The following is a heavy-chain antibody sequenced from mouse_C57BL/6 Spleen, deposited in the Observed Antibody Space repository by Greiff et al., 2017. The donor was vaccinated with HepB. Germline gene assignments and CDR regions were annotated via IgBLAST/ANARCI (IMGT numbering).Heavy chain of an antibody. D-gene: IGHD1-1*01. J-gene: IGHJ2*01. CDR2: ISYDGSN. CDR1: GYSITSGYY. Sequence: ESGPGLVKPSQSLSLTCSVTGYSITSGYYWNWIRQFPGNNLEWMGYISYDGSNNYNPSLKNRISITRDTSKNQFFLKLNSVTTEDTATYYCARDYYGSSYDYWGQGTTLTVSS. V-gene: IGHV3-6*01. CDR3: ARDYYGSSYDY.